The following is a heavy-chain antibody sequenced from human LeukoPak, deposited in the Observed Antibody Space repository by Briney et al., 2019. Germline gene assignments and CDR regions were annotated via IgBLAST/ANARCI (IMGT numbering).Heavy chain of an antibody. CDR1: GYTFTSYG. CDR2: ISAYNGNT. V-gene: IGHV1-18*01. Sequence: ASVKVSCKASGYTFTSYGISWVRQAPGQGLEWMGWISAYNGNTNYARKLQGRVTMTTDTSTSTAYMELRSLRSDDTAVYYCARDQIFYDYVWGSYRPRSSFDYWGQGTLVTVSS. D-gene: IGHD3-16*02. CDR3: ARDQIFYDYVWGSYRPRSSFDY. J-gene: IGHJ4*02.